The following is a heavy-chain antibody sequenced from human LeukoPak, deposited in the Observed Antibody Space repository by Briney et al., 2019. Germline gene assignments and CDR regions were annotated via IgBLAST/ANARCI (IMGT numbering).Heavy chain of an antibody. CDR1: GFTFSNAW. Sequence: GGSPRLSCAASGFTFSNAWMSWVRQAPGKGLEWVGRIKSKTDGGTTDYAAPVKGRFTISRDDSKNTLYLQMNSLKTEDTAVYYCTTEVVVVPAASSHGGGQGTLVTVSS. CDR2: IKSKTDGGTT. D-gene: IGHD2-2*01. V-gene: IGHV3-15*01. CDR3: TTEVVVVPAASSHG. J-gene: IGHJ4*02.